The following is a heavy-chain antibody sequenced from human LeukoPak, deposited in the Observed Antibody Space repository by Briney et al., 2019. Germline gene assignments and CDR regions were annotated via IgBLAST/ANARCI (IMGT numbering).Heavy chain of an antibody. CDR1: GYSISTGYY. CDR2: IYYSGST. CDR3: ARLPRPCGGDCYSNAFDI. V-gene: IGHV4-38-2*02. Sequence: SETLSLTCTVSGYSISTGYYWDWIRQPPGKGLEWIGTIYYSGSTYYNPSLKSRVSMFVDTSKNQFSLSLSSVTVADTAVYYCARLPRPCGGDCYSNAFDIWGQGTKVTVS. D-gene: IGHD2-21*02. J-gene: IGHJ3*02.